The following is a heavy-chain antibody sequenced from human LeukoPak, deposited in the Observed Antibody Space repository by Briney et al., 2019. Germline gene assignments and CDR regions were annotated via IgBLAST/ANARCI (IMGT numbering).Heavy chain of an antibody. CDR2: IIPIFGTA. CDR3: ARDLETYCSSTSCAKYNWFDP. J-gene: IGHJ5*02. Sequence: ASVKVSCKASGGTFSSYAISWVRQAPGQGLEWMGGIIPIFGTANYAQKFQGRVTITADESTGTAYMELSSLRSEDTAVYYCARDLETYCSSTSCAKYNWFDPWGQGTLVTVSS. V-gene: IGHV1-69*13. D-gene: IGHD2-2*01. CDR1: GGTFSSYA.